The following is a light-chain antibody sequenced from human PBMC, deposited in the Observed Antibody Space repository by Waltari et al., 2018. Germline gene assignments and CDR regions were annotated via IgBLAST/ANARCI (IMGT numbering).Light chain of an antibody. CDR3: QQYYSTPIT. V-gene: IGKV4-1*01. Sequence: DIVMTQSPDSLAVSLGERATINCKASQSVLYSHNNKNYLAWYQQKPGQPPKLLIYWAPTRESGFPDRFSGSGSGTDFTLTISSLQAEDVAVYYCQQYYSTPITFGQGTRLEIK. CDR1: QSVLYSHNNKNY. CDR2: WAP. J-gene: IGKJ5*01.